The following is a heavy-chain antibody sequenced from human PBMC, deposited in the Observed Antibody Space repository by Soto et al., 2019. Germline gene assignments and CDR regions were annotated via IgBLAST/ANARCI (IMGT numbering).Heavy chain of an antibody. CDR2: IKQEGSEK. D-gene: IGHD3-3*01. CDR1: GFTFSRYW. CDR3: ASTRITSFGVGIWWVY. J-gene: IGHJ4*02. Sequence: EVQLVESGGGLVQPGGSLRLSCAASGFTFSRYWMSWVRQAPGKGLAWVANIKQEGSEKYYVDSVKGRFTISRDNAKNSLYLQMNSLRAEDTAVYYCASTRITSFGVGIWWVYWGQGTLVTVSS. V-gene: IGHV3-7*01.